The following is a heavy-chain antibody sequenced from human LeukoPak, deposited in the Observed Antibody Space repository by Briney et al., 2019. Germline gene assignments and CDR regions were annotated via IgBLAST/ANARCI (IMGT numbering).Heavy chain of an antibody. D-gene: IGHD6-13*01. CDR3: ARTRSSSSSWYGQFDY. CDR1: GYTFTGYY. Sequence: SVKVSCKASGYTFTGYYMHWVRQAPGQGLEWMGGIIPIFGTANYAQKFQGRVTITADKSTSTAYMELSSLRSEDTAVYYCARTRSSSSSWYGQFDYWGQGTLVTVSS. V-gene: IGHV1-69*06. CDR2: IIPIFGTA. J-gene: IGHJ4*02.